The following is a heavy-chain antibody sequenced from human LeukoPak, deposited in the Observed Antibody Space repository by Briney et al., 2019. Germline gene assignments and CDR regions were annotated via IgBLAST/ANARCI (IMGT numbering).Heavy chain of an antibody. CDR1: GFTFSRYS. CDR2: ISGSGGST. V-gene: IGHV3-23*01. Sequence: PGGSLRLSCAASGFTFSRYSMNWVRQAPGKGLEWVSAISGSGGSTYYADSVKGRFTISRDNSKNTLYLQMNSLRAEDTAVYYCAKDRRKVDVWGKGTTVTVSS. J-gene: IGHJ6*04. CDR3: AKDRRKVDV.